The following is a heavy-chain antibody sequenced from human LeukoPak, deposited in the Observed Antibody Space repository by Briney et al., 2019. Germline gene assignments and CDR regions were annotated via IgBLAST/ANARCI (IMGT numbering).Heavy chain of an antibody. J-gene: IGHJ4*02. Sequence: SVKVSCKASGGTFSSYAISWMRQAPGQGLEWMGGIIPIFGTANYAQKFQGRVTITADESTSTAYMELSSLRSEDTAVYYCARHLYYDILTGYYYFDYWGQGTLVTVSS. V-gene: IGHV1-69*01. CDR2: IIPIFGTA. D-gene: IGHD3-9*01. CDR1: GGTFSSYA. CDR3: ARHLYYDILTGYYYFDY.